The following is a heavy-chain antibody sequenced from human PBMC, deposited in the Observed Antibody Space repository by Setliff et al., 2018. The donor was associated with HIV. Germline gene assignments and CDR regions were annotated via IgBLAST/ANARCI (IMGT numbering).Heavy chain of an antibody. CDR3: ATNSDTSGYPPPPFDY. CDR1: GGSITTSTFY. V-gene: IGHV4-39*01. J-gene: IGHJ4*02. D-gene: IGHD3-22*01. Sequence: PSETLSLTCTVSGGSITTSTFYWGWIRQPPGKGLQWIGSIYFTGDSYYDPSLKSRVTTSVDTSNNQFSLILSPVTAADTAVYYCATNSDTSGYPPPPFDYWGQGTLVTVSS. CDR2: IYFTGDS.